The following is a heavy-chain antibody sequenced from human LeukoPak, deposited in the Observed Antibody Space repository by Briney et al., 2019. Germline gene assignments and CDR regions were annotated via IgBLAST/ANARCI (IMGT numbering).Heavy chain of an antibody. CDR1: GFTFSRYS. CDR3: ARPRDGYYYDSSGYYG. V-gene: IGHV3-48*01. CDR2: ISSSSSTI. Sequence: GGSLRLSCAASGFTFSRYSMNWVRQAPGKGLEWVSYISSSSSTIYYADSVKGRFTISRDNAKNSLYLQMNSLRAEDTALYYCARPRDGYYYDSSGYYGWGQATLVTVSS. J-gene: IGHJ4*02. D-gene: IGHD3-22*01.